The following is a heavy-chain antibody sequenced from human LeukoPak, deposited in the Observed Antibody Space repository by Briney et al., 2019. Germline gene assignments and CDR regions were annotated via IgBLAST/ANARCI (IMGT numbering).Heavy chain of an antibody. CDR3: ARDDLRAFLDY. D-gene: IGHD3-16*01. Sequence: GGSLRLSCAASGFTVSSNYMSWVRQAPGKRLEWVANIKQDGSEKYYVDSVKGRFTISRDNAQNSLYLQMDSLRAEDTAVYYCARDDLRAFLDYWGQGTLVTVSS. CDR2: IKQDGSEK. J-gene: IGHJ4*02. CDR1: GFTVSSNY. V-gene: IGHV3-7*01.